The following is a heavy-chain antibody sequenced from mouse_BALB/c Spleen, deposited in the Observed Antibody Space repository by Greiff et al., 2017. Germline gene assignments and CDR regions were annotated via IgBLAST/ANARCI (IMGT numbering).Heavy chain of an antibody. CDR1: GFSLTSYG. J-gene: IGHJ2*01. CDR3: ARDHDGGYFFDY. D-gene: IGHD2-3*01. V-gene: IGHV2-9*02. CDR2: IWAGGST. Sequence: QVHVKQSGPGLVAPSQSLSITCTVSGFSLTSYGVHWVRQPPGKGLEWLGVIWAGGSTNYNSALMSRLSISKDNSKSQVFLKMNSLQTDDTAMYYYARDHDGGYFFDYWGQGTTLTVSS.